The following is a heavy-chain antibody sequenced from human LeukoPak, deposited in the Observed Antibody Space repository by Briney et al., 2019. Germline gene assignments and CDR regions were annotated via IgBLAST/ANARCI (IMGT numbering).Heavy chain of an antibody. D-gene: IGHD3-22*01. CDR2: IYYSGST. J-gene: IGHJ2*01. V-gene: IGHV4-59*01. CDR1: GGSISSYY. CDR3: ARISSGYYYVPHWYFDL. Sequence: SETLSLTCTVSGGSISSYYWSWIRQPPGKGLEWIGYIYYSGSTNYNPSLKSRVTISVDTSKNQFSLKLSSVTAADTAVYYCARISSGYYYVPHWYFDLWGRGTLVTVSS.